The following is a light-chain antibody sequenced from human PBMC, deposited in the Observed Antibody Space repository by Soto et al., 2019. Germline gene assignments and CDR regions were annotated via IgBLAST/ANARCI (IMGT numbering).Light chain of an antibody. V-gene: IGLV2-23*03. CDR3: CSYAGISTFVV. CDR1: SSDVGSYNL. J-gene: IGLJ2*01. Sequence: QSALTQPASVSGSPGQSITISCTGTSSDVGSYNLVSWYQQHPGKAPKLMIYEGSERPSGVSNRFSGSKSGNTASLTISGLQAEDEADYYCCSYAGISTFVVFGGGTKLTVL. CDR2: EGS.